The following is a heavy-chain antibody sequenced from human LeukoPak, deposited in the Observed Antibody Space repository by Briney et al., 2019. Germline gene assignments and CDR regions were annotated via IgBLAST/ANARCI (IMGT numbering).Heavy chain of an antibody. D-gene: IGHD3-22*01. CDR3: ARSDYYDSSGYYYYFDY. V-gene: IGHV1-18*01. CDR2: ISAYNGNT. Sequence: ASVKVSCKASGYTFTSYGVGWVRQAPGQGLEWMGWISAYNGNTNYAQNLQGRVTLTTDTSTSTAYMELRSLSSDDTAVYYCARSDYYDSSGYYYYFDYWGQGTLVTVSS. CDR1: GYTFTSYG. J-gene: IGHJ4*02.